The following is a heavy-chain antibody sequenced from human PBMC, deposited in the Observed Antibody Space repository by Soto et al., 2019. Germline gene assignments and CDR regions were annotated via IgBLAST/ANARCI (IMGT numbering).Heavy chain of an antibody. CDR2: LTGSGGST. CDR1: GFTFSSYA. D-gene: IGHD3-10*01. Sequence: GGPLRLSCAPSGFTFSSYAMSWVRQAPGKGLEWVSALTGSGGSTYYADSVKGRFTLSRDNSKNTLYLQMNSLRAEDTAVYYCAKGDYYGSVWGQGTTVTVYS. V-gene: IGHV3-23*01. CDR3: AKGDYYGSV. J-gene: IGHJ6*02.